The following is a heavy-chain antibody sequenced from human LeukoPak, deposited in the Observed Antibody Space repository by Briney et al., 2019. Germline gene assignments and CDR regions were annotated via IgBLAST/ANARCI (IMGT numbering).Heavy chain of an antibody. CDR3: ARLRDDILTGYHFDY. CDR1: GGSIYSHY. V-gene: IGHV4-59*08. CDR2: IYYSGGT. J-gene: IGHJ4*02. D-gene: IGHD3-9*01. Sequence: SETLSLTCAVSGGSIYSHYWGWIRQPPGKGLEWIGYIYYSGGTNYNPSLKSRVTISVDTSKNQFSLRLTSVTAADTAVYYCARLRDDILTGYHFDYWGQGTLVTVSS.